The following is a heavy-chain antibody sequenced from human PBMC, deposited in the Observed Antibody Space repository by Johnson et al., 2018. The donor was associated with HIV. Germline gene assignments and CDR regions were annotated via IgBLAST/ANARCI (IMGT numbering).Heavy chain of an antibody. J-gene: IGHJ3*02. CDR1: GFTFSDYY. CDR3: ASQVRGLRLGVDAFDI. V-gene: IGHV3-33*08. Sequence: QVQLVESGGGVVQPGRSLRLSCVASGFTFSDYYMTWIRQAPGKGLEWVAVIWYDGSNKYYANSVKGRFTVSRDNSKNTLYLQMNKLRAEDTAVYFCASQVRGLRLGVDAFDIWGQGTMVTVSS. D-gene: IGHD3-16*01. CDR2: IWYDGSNK.